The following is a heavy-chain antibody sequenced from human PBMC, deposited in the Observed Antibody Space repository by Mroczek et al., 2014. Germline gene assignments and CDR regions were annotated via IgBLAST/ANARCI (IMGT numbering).Heavy chain of an antibody. CDR2: INANSGGT. Sequence: SGAEVKKPGAVSEGRPARLLDTPSPATICTRVRQAPGQGLEWMGWINANSGGTNYAQKFQGRVTMTRDTSISTAYMELSSLRSDDTAVYYCARVKAVAGFSVDYWGQGTLVTVSS. D-gene: IGHD6-19*01. CDR1: DTPSPAT. CDR3: ARVKAVAGFSVDY. V-gene: IGHV1-2*02. J-gene: IGHJ4*02.